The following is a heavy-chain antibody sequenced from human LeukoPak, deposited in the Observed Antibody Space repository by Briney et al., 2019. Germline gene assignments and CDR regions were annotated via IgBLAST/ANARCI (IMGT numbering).Heavy chain of an antibody. D-gene: IGHD2-15*01. CDR3: ARQPVVVVAATPYYYYGMDV. V-gene: IGHV1-69*13. J-gene: IGHJ6*02. CDR1: GGTFSSYA. CDR2: IFPIFGTA. Sequence: GASVKVSCKASGGTFSSYAISWVRQAPGQGLEWMGGIFPIFGTANYAQKFQGRVTITADESTSTAYMELSSLRSEDTAVYYCARQPVVVVAATPYYYYGMDVWSQGTTVTVSS.